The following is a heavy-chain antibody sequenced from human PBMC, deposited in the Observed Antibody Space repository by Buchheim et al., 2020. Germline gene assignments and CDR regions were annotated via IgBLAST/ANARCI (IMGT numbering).Heavy chain of an antibody. D-gene: IGHD3-10*01. CDR3: AKVGGTDY. J-gene: IGHJ4*02. CDR1: GLTLTTYA. Sequence: EVQLLESGGGLVQPGGSLRLSCAASGLTLTTYAMTWVRQAPGEGLEWVSSIGGGGGGAGGTPYYADSVKGRFTISRDISKNTVYLQMNNLRAEDTAFYYCAKVGGTDYWGQGTL. V-gene: IGHV3-23*01. CDR2: IGGGGGGAGGTP.